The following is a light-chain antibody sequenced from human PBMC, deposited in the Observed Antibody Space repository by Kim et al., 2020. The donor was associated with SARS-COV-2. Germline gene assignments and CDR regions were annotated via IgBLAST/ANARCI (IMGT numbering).Light chain of an antibody. V-gene: IGKV1-5*03. Sequence: DIQMTQSPSTVSASVGDRVIIPCRASQNINDFLAWYQQKPGKAPKLLIYKTSILESGVPLRFSGSGSGTEFTLTISSLQPDDFAIYYCQQYHTAPWTFGRGTKVDIK. CDR2: KTS. CDR1: QNINDF. CDR3: QQYHTAPWT. J-gene: IGKJ1*01.